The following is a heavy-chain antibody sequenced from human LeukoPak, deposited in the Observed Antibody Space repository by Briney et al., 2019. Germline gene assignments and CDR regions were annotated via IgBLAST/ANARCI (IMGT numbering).Heavy chain of an antibody. Sequence: GESLKISCKGSGYSFTTYWIGWVRQMPGKGLDWMGIIYPDDSDTRYSPSFQGQVTISADKSISTAYLQWSSLKASDTAMYYCARHVWVTGTPKSYYYYGMDVWGQGTTVTVSS. V-gene: IGHV5-51*01. J-gene: IGHJ6*02. CDR3: ARHVWVTGTPKSYYYYGMDV. CDR1: GYSFTTYW. D-gene: IGHD1-20*01. CDR2: IYPDDSDT.